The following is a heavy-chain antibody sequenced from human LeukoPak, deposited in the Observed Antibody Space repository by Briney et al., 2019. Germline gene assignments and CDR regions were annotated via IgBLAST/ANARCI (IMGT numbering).Heavy chain of an antibody. V-gene: IGHV4-59*11. Sequence: SETLSLTCTVSGGSIGSHYWTWIRQTPGKGLEWIGYVYDIGSTKYNPSLKSRVTISVDTSKNQFSLKLSSVTAADTAVYYCARLNGDDAFDIWGQGTMVTVSS. D-gene: IGHD2-8*01. CDR3: ARLNGDDAFDI. CDR2: VYDIGST. J-gene: IGHJ3*02. CDR1: GGSIGSHY.